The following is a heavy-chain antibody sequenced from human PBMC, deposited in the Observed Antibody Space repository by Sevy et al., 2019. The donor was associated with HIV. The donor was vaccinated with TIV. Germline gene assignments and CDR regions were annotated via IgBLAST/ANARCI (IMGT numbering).Heavy chain of an antibody. CDR2: ISAYNGNT. CDR1: GYTFTSYG. V-gene: IGHV1-18*01. CDR3: ARVRYYYGSGSFVDY. J-gene: IGHJ4*02. Sequence: ASVKVSCKASGYTFTSYGISWVRQAPGQGLEWMGWISAYNGNTNYAQKLQGRVTMTTDTSTCTAYMELRSLRSDDPAVYYCARVRYYYGSGSFVDYWGQGTLVTVSS. D-gene: IGHD3-10*01.